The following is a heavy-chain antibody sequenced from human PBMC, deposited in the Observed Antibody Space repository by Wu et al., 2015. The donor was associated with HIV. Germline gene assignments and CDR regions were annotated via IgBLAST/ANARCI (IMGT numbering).Heavy chain of an antibody. CDR2: IIPTFGKA. CDR3: ARDFRDGYSPLGD. Sequence: QVHLVQSGAEVKKPRPSVKVSCKASGDTFSTSTFTWVRQTPGQGLQWMGGIIPTFGKANYARRFQGKVTITADESTSTVYMELRSLKSEDTAIYYCARDFRDGYSPLGDWGQGTLVTVSS. V-gene: IGHV1-69*12. D-gene: IGHD5-24*01. J-gene: IGHJ4*02. CDR1: GDTFSTST.